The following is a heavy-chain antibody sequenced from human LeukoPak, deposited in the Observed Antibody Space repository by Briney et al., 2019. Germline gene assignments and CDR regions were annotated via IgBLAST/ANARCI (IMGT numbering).Heavy chain of an antibody. D-gene: IGHD4-11*01. Sequence: ASVKVSCKASGYTFTSYGISWVRQAPGQGLEWMGWISAYNGNTNHAQKLQGRVTMTTDTSTSTAYMELSSLRSEDTAVYYCARATVMYYFDYWGQGTLVTVSS. CDR1: GYTFTSYG. CDR3: ARATVMYYFDY. CDR2: ISAYNGNT. V-gene: IGHV1-18*01. J-gene: IGHJ4*02.